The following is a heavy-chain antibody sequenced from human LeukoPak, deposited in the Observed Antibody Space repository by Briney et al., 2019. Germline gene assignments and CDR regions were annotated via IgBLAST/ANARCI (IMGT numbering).Heavy chain of an antibody. V-gene: IGHV4-59*08. J-gene: IGHJ4*02. Sequence: PSETLSLTCTVSGGSISSYYWSWIRQPPGKGLEWIGYIYYSGSTNYNPSLKSRVTISVDTSKNQFSLKLSSVTAADTAVYYCARHSWFSAAATPPYFDYWGQGTLVTVSS. CDR2: IYYSGST. D-gene: IGHD6-13*01. CDR1: GGSISSYY. CDR3: ARHSWFSAAATPPYFDY.